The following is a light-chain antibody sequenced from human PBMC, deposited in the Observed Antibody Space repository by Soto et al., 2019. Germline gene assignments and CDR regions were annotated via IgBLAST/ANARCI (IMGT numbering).Light chain of an antibody. CDR2: DAS. J-gene: IGKJ1*01. CDR1: QGISSW. CDR3: QHYNSYSEA. Sequence: DIQMTQSPSSVSASVGDRVTITCRASQGISSWLAWYQQKPGKAPKFLIYDASSLESGVPSRFSGSGSGTEFTLTISSLQPDDFATYYCQHYNSYSEAFGQGTKVDIK. V-gene: IGKV1-5*01.